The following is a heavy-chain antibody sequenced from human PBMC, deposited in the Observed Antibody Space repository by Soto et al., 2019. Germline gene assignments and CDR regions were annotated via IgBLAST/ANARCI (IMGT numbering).Heavy chain of an antibody. CDR2: ISGSAGTT. CDR3: ANWGKSGSDY. J-gene: IGHJ4*02. Sequence: GESLRLSCAASGFTFSLFAMSWVRQAPGKGLEWVSGISGSAGTTYYTDSLKGRFTISRDNSKNTLYLQMNSLRAEDTAVYYCANWGKSGSDYWGQGTLVTVSS. CDR1: GFTFSLFA. D-gene: IGHD3-16*01. V-gene: IGHV3-23*01.